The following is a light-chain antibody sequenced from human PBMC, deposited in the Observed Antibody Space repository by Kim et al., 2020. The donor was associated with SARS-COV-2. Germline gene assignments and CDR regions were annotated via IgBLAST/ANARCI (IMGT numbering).Light chain of an antibody. CDR2: ATS. CDR1: QSVTAPY. V-gene: IGKV3-20*01. J-gene: IGKJ1*01. Sequence: SPGERANLSCRASQSVTAPYLAWYQQKPGQAPRLVIYATSTRATGIPDRFSGSGSGTDFTLTVSRLEPEDFAVYYCQHYGTSWWTFGPGTKVDIK. CDR3: QHYGTSWWT.